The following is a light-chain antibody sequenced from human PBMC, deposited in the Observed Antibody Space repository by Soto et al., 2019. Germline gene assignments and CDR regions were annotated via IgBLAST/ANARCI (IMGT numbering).Light chain of an antibody. J-gene: IGKJ5*01. CDR3: QQSYSTPIT. CDR1: QSVSSSY. Sequence: EIVLTQSPGTLSLSPGDRATLSCRASQSVSSSYLAWYQQKPGQAPRLLIYGASTRATGIPDRFSGDGSVTHFTLTISSLQPEDFATYYCQQSYSTPITFGQGTRLEIK. V-gene: IGKV3-20*01. CDR2: GAS.